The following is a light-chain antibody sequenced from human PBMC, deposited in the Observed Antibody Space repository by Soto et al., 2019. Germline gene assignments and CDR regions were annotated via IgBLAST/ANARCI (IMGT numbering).Light chain of an antibody. J-gene: IGKJ5*01. Sequence: EIVLTQSPGTLSLSPGERATLSCRASQSVSGMAWYQQIRGQAPRLLIYGASTRATGIPDRFSGSGSGTDFTLTISRLEPEDFSVYYCQQYGRSLITFGQGTRLDIK. CDR2: GAS. V-gene: IGKV3-20*01. CDR3: QQYGRSLIT. CDR1: QSVSG.